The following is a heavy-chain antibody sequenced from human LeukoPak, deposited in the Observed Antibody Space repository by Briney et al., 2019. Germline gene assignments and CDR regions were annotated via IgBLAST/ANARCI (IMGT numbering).Heavy chain of an antibody. Sequence: GGSLRLSCAASGFTFSSYAMTWVRQAPGKGLEWVSVITGSGGSTYYADSVKGRFTISRDNSKNTLYLQMNSLRAEDTAVYYCAKFLNYYGSGNYFDYWGQGTLVTVSS. V-gene: IGHV3-23*01. CDR2: ITGSGGST. D-gene: IGHD3-10*01. CDR3: AKFLNYYGSGNYFDY. CDR1: GFTFSSYA. J-gene: IGHJ4*02.